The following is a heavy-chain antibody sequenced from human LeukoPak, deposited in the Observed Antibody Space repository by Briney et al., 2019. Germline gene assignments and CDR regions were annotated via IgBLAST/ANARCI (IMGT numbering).Heavy chain of an antibody. J-gene: IGHJ4*02. V-gene: IGHV4-39*07. CDR2: IYYSGST. Sequence: RTSETLSLTCTVSGGSISSSSYYWGWIRQPPGKGLEWIGSIYYSGSTYYNPSLKSRVTISVDTSKNQFSLKLSSVTAADTAVYYCARGERRIAAAGRGGGRFDYWGQGTLVTVSS. CDR3: ARGERRIAAAGRGGGRFDY. D-gene: IGHD6-13*01. CDR1: GGSISSSSYY.